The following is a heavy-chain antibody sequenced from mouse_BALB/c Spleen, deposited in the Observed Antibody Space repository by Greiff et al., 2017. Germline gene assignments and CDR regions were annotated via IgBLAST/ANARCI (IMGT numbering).Heavy chain of an antibody. CDR2: IYPYNGGT. D-gene: IGHD1-1*02. J-gene: IGHJ2*01. V-gene: IGHV1S29*02. CDR3: ARSGGSHPFDY. CDR1: GYTFTDYN. Sequence: VHVKQSGPELVKPGASVKISCKASGYTFTDYNMHWVKQSHGKSLEWIGYIYPYNGGTGYNQKFKSKATLTVDNSSSTAYMELRSLTSEDSAVYYCARSGGSHPFDYWGQGTTLTVSS.